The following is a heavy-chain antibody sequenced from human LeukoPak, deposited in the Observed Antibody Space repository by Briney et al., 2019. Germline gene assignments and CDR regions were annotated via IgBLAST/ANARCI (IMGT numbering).Heavy chain of an antibody. CDR2: IYYSGST. D-gene: IGHD3-10*01. J-gene: IGHJ4*02. Sequence: PSETPSLTCTVSGGSISSSSYYWGWIRQPPGKGLEWIGSIYYSGSTYYNPSLKSRVTISVDTSKNQFSLKLSSVTAADTAVYYCASGSGSYYQPFDYWGQGTLVTVSS. CDR3: ASGSGSYYQPFDY. CDR1: GGSISSSSYY. V-gene: IGHV4-39*01.